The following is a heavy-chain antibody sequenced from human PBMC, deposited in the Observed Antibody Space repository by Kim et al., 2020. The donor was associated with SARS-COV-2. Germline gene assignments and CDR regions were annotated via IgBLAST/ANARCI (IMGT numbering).Heavy chain of an antibody. V-gene: IGHV3-23*01. D-gene: IGHD6-6*01. CDR1: GFTFSSYA. CDR3: AKDHPSQYSSSSSPLFDS. J-gene: IGHJ4*02. CDR2: ISSSGGST. Sequence: GGSLRLSCAASGFTFSSYAMYWVRQAPGKGLEWVSSISSSGGSTFYADSVKGRFTISRDNSKNTLYLPMNSLRAEDTAVYYCAKDHPSQYSSSSSPLFDSWGQGTLVTVSS.